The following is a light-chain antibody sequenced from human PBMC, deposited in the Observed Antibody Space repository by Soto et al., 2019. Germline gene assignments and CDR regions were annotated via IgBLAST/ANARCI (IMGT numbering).Light chain of an antibody. CDR1: QDISNY. J-gene: IGKJ2*01. CDR2: DAS. V-gene: IGKV1-33*01. Sequence: DIQMTQSPSSLSASVGDRVTITCQASQDISNYLNWYQQKPGKAPKLLIYDASNLETGVPSRFSGSGSGTDFTFTIRSLQPEAIATYYCQQYANLPRGTFGQGTKREIK. CDR3: QQYANLPRGT.